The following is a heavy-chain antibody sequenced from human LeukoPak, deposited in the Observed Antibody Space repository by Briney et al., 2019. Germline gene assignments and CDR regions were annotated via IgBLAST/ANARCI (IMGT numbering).Heavy chain of an antibody. CDR1: GGSISSGSYY. CDR3: ARVFDFWSGYKVNYYFDY. Sequence: SETLSLTCTVSGGSISSGSYYWSWIRQPAGKGLEWIGRIYTSGSTNYNPSLKSRVTISVDTSKNQFSLKLSSVTAADTAVYYCARVFDFWSGYKVNYYFDYWGQGTLVTVSS. CDR2: IYTSGST. J-gene: IGHJ4*02. D-gene: IGHD3-3*01. V-gene: IGHV4-61*02.